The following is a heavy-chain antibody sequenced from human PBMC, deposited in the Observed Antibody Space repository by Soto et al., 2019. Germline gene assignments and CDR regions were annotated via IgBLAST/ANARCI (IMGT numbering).Heavy chain of an antibody. CDR3: ARVYYDFWSGYSWVDY. Sequence: SSETLSLTCAVSGGSISSSNWWSWVRQPPGKGLEWIGEIYHSGSTNYNPSLKSRVTISVDKSKNQFSLKLSSVTAADTAVYYCARVYYDFWSGYSWVDYWGQGALVTVSS. CDR2: IYHSGST. D-gene: IGHD3-3*01. V-gene: IGHV4-4*02. CDR1: GGSISSSNW. J-gene: IGHJ4*02.